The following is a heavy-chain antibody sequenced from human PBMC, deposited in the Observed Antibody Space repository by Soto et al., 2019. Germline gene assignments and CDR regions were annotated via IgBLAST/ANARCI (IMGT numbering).Heavy chain of an antibody. D-gene: IGHD5-12*01. CDR3: ARAPAGYESNYYYYYMDV. CDR2: INHSGST. Sequence: QVQLQQWGAGLLKPSETLSLTCAVYVGSFSDYHWSWIRQPPGKGLEWIGEINHSGSTTYNPSLKIRVTVSVDKSKNQITLKQSSVTAADTAVYYCARAPAGYESNYYYYYMDVWGKGTTVTVSS. J-gene: IGHJ6*03. V-gene: IGHV4-34*01. CDR1: VGSFSDYH.